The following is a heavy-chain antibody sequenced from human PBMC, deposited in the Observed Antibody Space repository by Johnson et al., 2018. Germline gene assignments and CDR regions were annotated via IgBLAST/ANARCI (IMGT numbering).Heavy chain of an antibody. D-gene: IGHD5-24*01. V-gene: IGHV3-9*01. J-gene: IGHJ1*01. CDR3: ARDVASTGEHFQH. CDR1: GFPFDDYA. CDR2: ISWNSGSV. Sequence: VQLVQSGGGLVQPGRSLRLSCAASGFPFDDYAMHWVRPAPGKGLEWVSGISWNSGSVDYADSVKGRFTISRDNAKNSLYLQMNSLRAEDTALYYCARDVASTGEHFQHWGQGTVVTVSS.